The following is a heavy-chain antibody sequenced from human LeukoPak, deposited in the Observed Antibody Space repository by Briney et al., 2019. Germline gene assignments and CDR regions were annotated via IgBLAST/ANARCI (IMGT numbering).Heavy chain of an antibody. J-gene: IGHJ6*02. CDR3: ARLGVVTTFYYYGMDV. CDR2: IYYSGST. Sequence: PSETLSLTCTVSGGSISSYYWSWIRQPPGQGLEWIGYIYYSGSTNYKPYLKSRVTISVDTSKNQFSLKLSSVTAADTAVYYCARLGVVTTFYYYGMDVWGQGTTVTVSS. D-gene: IGHD5-12*01. V-gene: IGHV4-59*08. CDR1: GGSISSYY.